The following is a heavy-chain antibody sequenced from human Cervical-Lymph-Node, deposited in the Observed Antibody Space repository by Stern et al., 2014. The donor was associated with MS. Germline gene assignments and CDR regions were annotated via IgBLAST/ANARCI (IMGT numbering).Heavy chain of an antibody. CDR2: ISPSGGST. Sequence: VQLVESGAEVKKSGASVKVSCKASGYRFTNYYMHWVPQAPGQGLEWVGIISPSGGSTSYAQKFQGRVTMTRDTSTSTVYMELSSLRSEDTAVYYCAREVAGHRLGMMDVWGQGTTVTVSS. D-gene: IGHD6-19*01. V-gene: IGHV1-46*01. J-gene: IGHJ6*02. CDR3: AREVAGHRLGMMDV. CDR1: GYRFTNYY.